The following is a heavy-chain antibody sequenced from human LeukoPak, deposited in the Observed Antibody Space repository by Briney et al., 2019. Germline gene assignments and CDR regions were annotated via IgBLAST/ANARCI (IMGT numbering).Heavy chain of an antibody. CDR1: GDSVSDNIAA. CDR2: AYYRSKWYF. V-gene: IGHV6-1*01. J-gene: IGHJ3*01. CDR3: ARGSAFDV. Sequence: SQTLSLTCAISGDSVSDNIAAWNWVRQSPSRGLEWLGRAYYRSKWYFDYAVSLKSRMIINPDTSKNQFSLQLNSVTPEDTAAYYCARGSAFDVWGQGTMVTVSS.